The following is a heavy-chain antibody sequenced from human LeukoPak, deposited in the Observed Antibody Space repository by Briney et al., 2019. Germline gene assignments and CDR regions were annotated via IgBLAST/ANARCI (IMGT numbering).Heavy chain of an antibody. CDR2: IYYSGST. Sequence: PSGTLSLTCAVSGGSISSSNWWSWVRQPPGKGLEWIGSIYYSGSTYYNPSLKSRVTISVDTSKNQFSLKLSSVTAADTAVYYCARRWRDGYNYPLLPFDYWGQGTLVTVSS. CDR1: GGSISSSNW. D-gene: IGHD5-24*01. J-gene: IGHJ4*02. CDR3: ARRWRDGYNYPLLPFDY. V-gene: IGHV4-4*02.